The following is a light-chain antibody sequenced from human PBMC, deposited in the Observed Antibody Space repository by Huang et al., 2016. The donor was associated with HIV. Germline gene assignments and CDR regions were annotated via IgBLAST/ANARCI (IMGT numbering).Light chain of an antibody. CDR3: QQFGYSPFT. V-gene: IGKV3-20*01. J-gene: IGKJ4*01. CDR1: KAASSDF. CDR2: GPS. Sequence: VVMTQSPGTLSLSPGEIASLSCRASKAASSDFLAWYQHNPGQAPRLLIFGPSNRATGVPDRFSVSWSGTDFTLIIDRLEPEDFALYYCQQFGYSPFTFGGGTRLEI.